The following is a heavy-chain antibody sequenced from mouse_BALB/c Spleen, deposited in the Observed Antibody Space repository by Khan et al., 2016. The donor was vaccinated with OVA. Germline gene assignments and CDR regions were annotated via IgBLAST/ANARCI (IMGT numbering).Heavy chain of an antibody. J-gene: IGHJ2*01. D-gene: IGHD1-2*01. V-gene: IGHV3-6*02. CDR2: IRYDGSN. CDR1: GYSIPSGYY. CDR3: ASGLHYYGFYFDC. Sequence: EVQLQESGPGLVKPSQSLSLTCSVTGYSIPSGYYWNWIRQFPGNKLEWMGYIRYDGSNNYNPSLKNRISIPRDTSKNQFFLKLNSVTTEDTATYYCASGLHYYGFYFDCWGQGTTLTVSS.